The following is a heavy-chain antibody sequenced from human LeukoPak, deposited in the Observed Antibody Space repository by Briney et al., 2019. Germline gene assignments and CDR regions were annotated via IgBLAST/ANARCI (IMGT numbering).Heavy chain of an antibody. CDR3: ARDSSPMPTIFGVVIIASGLAY. CDR2: INPNSGGT. Sequence: ASVKVSCKASGYTFTGYYMHWVRQAPGQGLEWMGWINPNSGGTNYAQKFQGRVTMTRDTSISTAYMELSRPRSDDTAVYYCARDSSPMPTIFGVVIIASGLAYWGQGTLVTVSS. V-gene: IGHV1-2*02. CDR1: GYTFTGYY. J-gene: IGHJ4*02. D-gene: IGHD3-3*01.